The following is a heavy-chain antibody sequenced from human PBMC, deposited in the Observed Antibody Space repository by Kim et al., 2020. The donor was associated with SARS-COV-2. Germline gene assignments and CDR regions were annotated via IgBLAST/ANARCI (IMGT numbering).Heavy chain of an antibody. CDR1: GFTFSSYG. CDR3: AKDQGPDIVVVVAASPFMDV. CDR2: ISYDGSNK. V-gene: IGHV3-30*18. D-gene: IGHD2-15*01. Sequence: GGSLRLSCAASGFTFSSYGMHWVRQAPGKGLEWVAVISYDGSNKYYADSVKGRFTISRDNSKNTLYLQMNSLRAEDTAVYYCAKDQGPDIVVVVAASPFMDVWGQGTTVTVSS. J-gene: IGHJ6*02.